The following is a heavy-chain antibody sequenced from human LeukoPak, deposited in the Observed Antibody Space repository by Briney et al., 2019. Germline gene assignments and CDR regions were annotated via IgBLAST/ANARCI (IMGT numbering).Heavy chain of an antibody. J-gene: IGHJ3*02. Sequence: ASVKVSCKASGCTVTSYYMHWVRQAPGQGLEWMGIINPSGGSTSYAQKFQGRVTMTRDTSTSTVYMELSSLRSEDTAVYYCTQRISGYSYGYDAFDIWGQGTMVTVSS. V-gene: IGHV1-46*03. CDR2: INPSGGST. CDR1: GCTVTSYY. D-gene: IGHD5-18*01. CDR3: TQRISGYSYGYDAFDI.